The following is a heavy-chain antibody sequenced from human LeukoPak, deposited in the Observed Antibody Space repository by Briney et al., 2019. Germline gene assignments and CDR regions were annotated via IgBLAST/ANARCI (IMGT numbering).Heavy chain of an antibody. J-gene: IGHJ4*02. D-gene: IGHD3-22*01. CDR1: GFTFSSYA. CDR3: AKKTLYYYDSSGYSEHGD. CDR2: ISGSGGST. V-gene: IGHV3-23*01. Sequence: PGGSLRLSCAASGFTFSSYAMSWVRQAPGKGLEWVSAISGSGGSTYYADSVKGRFTISRDNSKNTLYLQMNSLRAEDTAVYYCAKKTLYYYDSSGYSEHGDWGQGTLVTVSS.